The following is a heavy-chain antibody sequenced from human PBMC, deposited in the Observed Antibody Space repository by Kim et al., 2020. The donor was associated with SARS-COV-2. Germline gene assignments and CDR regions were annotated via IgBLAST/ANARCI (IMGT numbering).Heavy chain of an antibody. D-gene: IGHD3-10*01. CDR3: ARFGEFLDY. CDR1: GGSISSGNYY. V-gene: IGHV4-31*03. J-gene: IGHJ4*02. Sequence: SETLSLTCTVSGGSISSGNYYWSWIRQHPGKGLEWIGYIYYSGSTYYNPSLKSRITISVDTSQNQFSLKLSSGTAPDTAVYYCARFGEFLDYWGQRNLVTVSS. CDR2: IYYSGST.